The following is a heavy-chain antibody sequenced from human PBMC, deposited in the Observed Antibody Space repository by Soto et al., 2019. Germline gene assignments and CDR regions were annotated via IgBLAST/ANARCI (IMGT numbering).Heavy chain of an antibody. Sequence: ASVKVSCKASGYTFTSYGISWVRQAPGQGLEWMGWISAYNGNTNYAQKPQGRVTMTTDTSTSTAYMELRSLRSDDTAVYYCARPLEYSTNYYYYGMDVWGQGTTVTVSS. CDR1: GYTFTSYG. CDR2: ISAYNGNT. D-gene: IGHD6-6*01. CDR3: ARPLEYSTNYYYYGMDV. V-gene: IGHV1-18*01. J-gene: IGHJ6*02.